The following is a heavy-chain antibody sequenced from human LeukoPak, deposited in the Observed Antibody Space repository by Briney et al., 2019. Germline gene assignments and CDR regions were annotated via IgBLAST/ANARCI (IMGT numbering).Heavy chain of an antibody. J-gene: IGHJ6*03. CDR3: ARGSLTPRYYYYYMDV. Sequence: ALVKVSCKASGYTFTSYDINWVRQATGQGLEWMGWMNPNSGNTGYAQKFQGRVTMTRNTSISTAYMELSSLRSEDTAVYYCARGSLTPRYYYYYMDVWGKGTTVTVSS. CDR2: MNPNSGNT. V-gene: IGHV1-8*01. CDR1: GYTFTSYD.